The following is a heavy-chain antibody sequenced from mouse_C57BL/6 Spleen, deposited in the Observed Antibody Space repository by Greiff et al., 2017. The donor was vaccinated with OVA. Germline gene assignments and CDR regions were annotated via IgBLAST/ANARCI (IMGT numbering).Heavy chain of an antibody. J-gene: IGHJ2*01. D-gene: IGHD6-1*01. CDR1: GYTFTSYW. V-gene: IGHV1-50*01. Sequence: QVQLKQPGAELVKPGASVKLSCKASGYTFTSYWMQWVKQRPGQGLEWIGEIDPSDSYTNYNQKFKGKATLTVDTSSSTAYMQLSSLTSEDSAVYYCARGGSSDYWGQGTTLTVSS. CDR3: ARGGSSDY. CDR2: IDPSDSYT.